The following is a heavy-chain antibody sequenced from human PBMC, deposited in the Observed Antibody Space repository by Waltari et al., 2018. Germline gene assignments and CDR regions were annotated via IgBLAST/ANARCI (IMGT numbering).Heavy chain of an antibody. V-gene: IGHV4-4*02. CDR1: GGSINSSNW. J-gene: IGHJ6*03. CDR3: ARTLLYDSSGYYVDYYYYMDV. Sequence: QVQLQESGPGLVKPSGTLSLTCAVSGGSINSSNWWSWVRQPPGTGLEWIGEIYHSGSTNYNPSLKSRVTISVDKSKNQFSLKMNSVTAADTAVYYCARTLLYDSSGYYVDYYYYMDVWGKGTTVTVSS. CDR2: IYHSGST. D-gene: IGHD3-22*01.